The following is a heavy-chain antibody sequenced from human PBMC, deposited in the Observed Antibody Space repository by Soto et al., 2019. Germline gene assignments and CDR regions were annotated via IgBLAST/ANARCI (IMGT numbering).Heavy chain of an antibody. J-gene: IGHJ6*02. V-gene: IGHV3-23*01. CDR1: GFTFSIYA. Sequence: GGSLRLSCAASGFTFSIYAMSWVRQAPGKGLEWVSVISASGGRTYYADSVKGRFTMSRDNSKNTLFLQMNSLRDEDTAIYYCAKEVVIESAGRCHSYYYDLHVWAPGTTVTVS. D-gene: IGHD2-2*01. CDR3: AKEVVIESAGRCHSYYYDLHV. CDR2: ISASGGRT.